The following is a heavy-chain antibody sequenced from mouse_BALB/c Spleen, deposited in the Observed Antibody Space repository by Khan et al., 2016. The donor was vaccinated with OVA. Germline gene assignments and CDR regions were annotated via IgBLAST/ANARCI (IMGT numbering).Heavy chain of an antibody. CDR3: VRDGAYHRNDGWFSY. Sequence: QVQLKESGAELARPGASVKMSCKASGYTFTSYTIHWIKKRPGQGLEWIGYINPSHGYTNYNQKFKDKATLTTDKSSTTAYLQLSSLTSDDYAVYNCVRDGAYHRNDGWFSYWGQGTLVTVSA. J-gene: IGHJ3*01. D-gene: IGHD2-14*01. CDR2: INPSHGYT. V-gene: IGHV1-4*01. CDR1: GYTFTSYT.